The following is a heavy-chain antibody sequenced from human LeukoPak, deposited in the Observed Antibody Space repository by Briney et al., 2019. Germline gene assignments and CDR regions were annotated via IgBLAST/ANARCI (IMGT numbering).Heavy chain of an antibody. V-gene: IGHV3-23*01. CDR2: ISGSGGST. CDR3: ATGIAVAGDAFDI. CDR1: GFTFSSYA. D-gene: IGHD6-19*01. Sequence: GGSLRLSCAASGFTFSSYAMSWVRQAPGKGLEWVSAISGSGGSTYYADSVKGRFTISRDNSKNTLYLQMSSLRAEDTAVYYCATGIAVAGDAFDIWGQGTMVTVSS. J-gene: IGHJ3*02.